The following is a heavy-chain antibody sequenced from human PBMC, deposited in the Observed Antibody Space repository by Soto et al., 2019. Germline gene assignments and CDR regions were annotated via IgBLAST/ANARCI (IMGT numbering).Heavy chain of an antibody. CDR3: AHYFYGVTDY. D-gene: IGHD4-17*01. J-gene: IGHJ4*02. V-gene: IGHV2-5*02. CDR2: FYWDDDK. CDR1: GFSLSTSGVV. Sequence: QITLKQSGPTLVKPTQTLTLTCTFSGFSLSTSGVVVCWIRQPPGKALQWLALFYWDDDKRYSPSLKSRLTIPKDSSKNQVVLTRTNMDPVDTATYYCAHYFYGVTDYWGQGTLVTVSS.